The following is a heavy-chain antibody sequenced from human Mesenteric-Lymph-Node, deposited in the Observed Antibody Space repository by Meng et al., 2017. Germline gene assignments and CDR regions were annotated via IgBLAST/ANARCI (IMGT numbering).Heavy chain of an antibody. CDR2: ISSSGSTI. D-gene: IGHD3-3*01. J-gene: IGHJ4*02. V-gene: IGHV3-11*01. CDR3: AKADFWSGYYLDY. CDR1: GFTFSDYY. Sequence: GESLKISCAAPGFTFSDYYMSWIRQAPGKGLEWVSYISSSGSTIYYADSVKGRFTISRDNAKNSLYLQMNSLRAEDTAVYYCAKADFWSGYYLDYWGQGTLVTVSS.